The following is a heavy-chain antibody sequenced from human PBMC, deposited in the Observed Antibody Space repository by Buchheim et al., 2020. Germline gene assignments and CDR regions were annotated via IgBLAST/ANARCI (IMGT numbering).Heavy chain of an antibody. J-gene: IGHJ4*02. CDR2: IRNKANNYAT. Sequence: EVQLVESGGGLVQPGGSLKLSCAASGFAFSGSAIHWVRQASGKGLEWLGRIRNKANNYATRYTESVKGRFTISRDASTNNAYLEMNSLKTEDTALYYCTGGPAAGNDYWGQGTL. CDR1: GFAFSGSA. V-gene: IGHV3-73*01. CDR3: TGGPAAGNDY. D-gene: IGHD6-13*01.